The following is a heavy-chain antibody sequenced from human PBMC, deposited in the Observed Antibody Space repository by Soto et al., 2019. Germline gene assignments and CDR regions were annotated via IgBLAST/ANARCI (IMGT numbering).Heavy chain of an antibody. Sequence: SETLSLTCAVSGYSIRSGYFWGWIRQPPGKGLEWIGSMYHSGITYYNLSLKSRVTISVDTSKNQLSLKLSSATAADTAVYYCARSMYSISAQLYYGMDVWGQGTTVTVSS. V-gene: IGHV4-38-2*01. CDR1: GYSIRSGYF. CDR3: ARSMYSISAQLYYGMDV. D-gene: IGHD6-6*01. CDR2: MYHSGIT. J-gene: IGHJ6*02.